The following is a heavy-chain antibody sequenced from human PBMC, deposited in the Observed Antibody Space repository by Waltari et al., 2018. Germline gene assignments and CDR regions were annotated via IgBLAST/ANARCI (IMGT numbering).Heavy chain of an antibody. CDR1: GGSFSGYY. CDR2: INHSGST. CDR3: ARGQGYSSGWYYFDY. D-gene: IGHD6-19*01. Sequence: QVQLQQWGAGLLKPSETLSLTCAVYGGSFSGYYWSWIRQPPGKGLEWIGEINHSGSTNYNLSLKSRVTISVDTSKNQFSLKLSSVTAADTAVYYCARGQGYSSGWYYFDYWGQGTLVTVSS. V-gene: IGHV4-34*01. J-gene: IGHJ4*02.